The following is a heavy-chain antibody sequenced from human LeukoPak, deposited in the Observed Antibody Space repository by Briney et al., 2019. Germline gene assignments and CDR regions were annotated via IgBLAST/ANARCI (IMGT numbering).Heavy chain of an antibody. V-gene: IGHV4-31*03. CDR1: GGSISSGGYY. J-gene: IGHJ1*01. Sequence: SQTLSLTCTVSGGSISSGGYYWSWIRQHPGKGLEWIGYIYYSGSTYYSPSLKSRVTISVDTSKNQFSLKLSSVTAADTAVYYCARAVVVVAATPYFQHWGQGTLVTVSS. CDR2: IYYSGST. CDR3: ARAVVVVAATPYFQH. D-gene: IGHD2-15*01.